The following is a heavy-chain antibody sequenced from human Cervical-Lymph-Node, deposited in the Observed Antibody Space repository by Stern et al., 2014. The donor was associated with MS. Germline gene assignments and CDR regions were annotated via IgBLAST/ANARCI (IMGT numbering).Heavy chain of an antibody. V-gene: IGHV1-69*01. CDR1: GGTFSSYA. Sequence: MQLVESGADVKRPGSSVKVSCKASGGTFSSYAISWVRQAPGQGLEWMGGIIPILGTPNYAQKFQGRVTITADESTSTAYMELTSLRLEDTAVYYCARGRGDFWSGYPPGYWGQGTLVTVSS. CDR2: IIPILGTP. D-gene: IGHD3-3*01. J-gene: IGHJ4*02. CDR3: ARGRGDFWSGYPPGY.